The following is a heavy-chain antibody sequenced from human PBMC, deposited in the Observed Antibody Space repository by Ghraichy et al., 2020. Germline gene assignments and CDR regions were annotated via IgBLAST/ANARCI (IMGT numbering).Heavy chain of an antibody. V-gene: IGHV1-8*01. D-gene: IGHD3-10*02. CDR1: GYTFTTYD. CDR3: TTMSWRLERGGHYYYYGMDV. Sequence: ASLKVSCKASGYTFTTYDVNWVRQATGQGLEWMGWMNPNSGNTGYAQKFQGRVTMTRDTSISTAYLELNSLRSEDTAVYYCTTMSWRLERGGHYYYYGMDVWGQGTTVTVSS. CDR2: MNPNSGNT. J-gene: IGHJ6*02.